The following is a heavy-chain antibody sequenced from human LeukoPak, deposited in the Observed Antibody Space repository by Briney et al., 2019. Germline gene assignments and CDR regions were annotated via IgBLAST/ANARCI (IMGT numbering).Heavy chain of an antibody. J-gene: IGHJ5*02. V-gene: IGHV4-31*03. CDR2: IYYSGST. CDR3: ARGSRVPPTTAWFDP. D-gene: IGHD4-17*01. Sequence: PSQTLSLTCTVSGGSISSGGYYWSWIRQHPGKGLEWIGYIYYSGSTNYNPSLKSRVTISVDTSKNQFSLKLSSVTAADTAVYYCARGSRVPPTTAWFDPWGQGTLVTVSS. CDR1: GGSISSGGYY.